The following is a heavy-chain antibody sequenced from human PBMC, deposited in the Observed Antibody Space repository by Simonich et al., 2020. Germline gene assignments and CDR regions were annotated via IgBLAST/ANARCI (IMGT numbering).Heavy chain of an antibody. CDR3: ARASRGTWWYYYFDY. Sequence: QVQLVQSGAEVKKPGASVQVSCKASGYTFTSYGISWVRQAPGQGLEWMGWNSAYNGNTNYAQKLQGRVTMTTDTSTSTAYMELRSLRSDDTAVYYCARASRGTWWYYYFDYWGQGTLVTVSS. V-gene: IGHV1-18*01. J-gene: IGHJ4*02. D-gene: IGHD2-15*01. CDR1: GYTFTSYG. CDR2: NSAYNGNT.